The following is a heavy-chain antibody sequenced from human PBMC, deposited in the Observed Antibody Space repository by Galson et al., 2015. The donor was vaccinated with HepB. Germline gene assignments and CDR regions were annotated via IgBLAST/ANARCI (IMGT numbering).Heavy chain of an antibody. CDR2: IRSNAYGGTI. CDR1: GFTFGDYA. J-gene: IGHJ6*02. CDR3: TRGGDYDFWSGYPYYYYGMDV. V-gene: IGHV3-49*03. Sequence: SLRLSCAASGFTFGDYAMSWFRQAPGKGLEWVGFIRSNAYGGTIEYAASVKGRFTISRDDSKSIAYLQMNSLKTEDTAVYYCTRGGDYDFWSGYPYYYYGMDVWGQGTMVTVSS. D-gene: IGHD3-3*01.